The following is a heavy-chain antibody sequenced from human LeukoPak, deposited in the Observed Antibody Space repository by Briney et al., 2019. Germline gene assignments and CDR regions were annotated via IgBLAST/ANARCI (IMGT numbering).Heavy chain of an antibody. Sequence: PSETLSLTCAVYGGSFSGSYWNWIRQPPGKGLEWIGEINHSGSTNYNPSLKSRVTISIDTSKNQFSLKLSSVTAADTAVYYCARGGMYSGYRYYFDYWGQGTLVTVSS. D-gene: IGHD5-12*01. V-gene: IGHV4-34*01. CDR3: ARGGMYSGYRYYFDY. CDR2: INHSGST. J-gene: IGHJ4*02. CDR1: GGSFSGSY.